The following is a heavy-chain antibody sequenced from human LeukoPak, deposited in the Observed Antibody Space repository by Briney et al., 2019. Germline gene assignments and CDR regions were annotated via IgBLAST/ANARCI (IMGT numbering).Heavy chain of an antibody. J-gene: IGHJ4*02. CDR3: ATDDYRGLGY. D-gene: IGHD4-11*01. Sequence: PGGSLRLSCAASGIIFSNYWMHWVRQAPGKGLVWVSHIIQDGSSTFYADSERGRFTISRDNAKNTLYLQINSLRAEDTAVYYCATDDYRGLGYWGQGTLVTVSS. V-gene: IGHV3-74*01. CDR2: IIQDGSST. CDR1: GIIFSNYW.